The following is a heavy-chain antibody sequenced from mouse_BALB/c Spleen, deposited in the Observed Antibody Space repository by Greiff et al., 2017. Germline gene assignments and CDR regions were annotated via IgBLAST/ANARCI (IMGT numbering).Heavy chain of an antibody. D-gene: IGHD1-1*01. CDR3: ARDYYGSATWFAY. CDR1: GFTFSSFG. V-gene: IGHV5-17*02. CDR2: ISSGSSTI. J-gene: IGHJ3*01. Sequence: EVQGVESGGGLVQPGGSRKLSCAASGFTFSSFGMHWVRQAPEKGLEWVAYISSGSSTIYYADTVKGRFTISRDNTKNTLFLQMTSLRSEDTAMYYCARDYYGSATWFAYWGQGTLVTVSA.